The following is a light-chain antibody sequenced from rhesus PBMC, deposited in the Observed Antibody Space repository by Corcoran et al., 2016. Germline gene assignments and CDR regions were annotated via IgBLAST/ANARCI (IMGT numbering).Light chain of an antibody. V-gene: IGKV1-43*02. CDR2: AAS. CDR3: LQYNSAPYR. J-gene: IGKJ2*01. CDR1: QGMSTY. Sequence: DIQMTQSPSSLSASVGDRVTITCRASQGMSTYLNWYQQKPGKAPKRLIYAASSLESGVPSRFSGSGSGTVFTLTISSLQPEAFATYYCLQYNSAPYRFGQGTKVEIK.